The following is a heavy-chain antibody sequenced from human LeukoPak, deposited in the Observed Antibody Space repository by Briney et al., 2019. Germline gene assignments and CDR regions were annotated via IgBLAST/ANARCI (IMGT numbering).Heavy chain of an antibody. J-gene: IGHJ4*02. CDR2: IYYTGST. CDR1: GGSISSYY. Sequence: PSETLSLTCTVSGGSISSYYWSWIRQPPGKGLEWIGYIYYTGSTSYNPSLKSRVTISVDTSKNQFSPKLSSVTAADTAVYSCARDVTGGYGGWVDYWGQGTLVTVSS. CDR3: ARDVTGGYGGWVDY. D-gene: IGHD2-8*02. V-gene: IGHV4-59*01.